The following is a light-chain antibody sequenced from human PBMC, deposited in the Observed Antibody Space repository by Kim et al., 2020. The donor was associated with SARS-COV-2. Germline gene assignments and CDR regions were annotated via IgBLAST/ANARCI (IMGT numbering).Light chain of an antibody. Sequence: RATFNCKSSQSILYRSKNKNHLAWYQQKPGQPPKLLIYWASTRESGVPDRFSGSGSGTDFTLTISSLQAEDVAVYYCQQYYSTPRSFGQGTKLEI. J-gene: IGKJ2*03. CDR2: WAS. CDR3: QQYYSTPRS. CDR1: QSILYRSKNKNH. V-gene: IGKV4-1*01.